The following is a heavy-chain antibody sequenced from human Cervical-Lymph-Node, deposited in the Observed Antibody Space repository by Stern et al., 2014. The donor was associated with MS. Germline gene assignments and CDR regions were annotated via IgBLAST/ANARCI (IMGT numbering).Heavy chain of an antibody. V-gene: IGHV3-23*04. CDR3: AKGPSIEWEPPYTRGDYFDY. D-gene: IGHD1-26*01. CDR2: ISGSGGST. J-gene: IGHJ4*02. Sequence: EVQLVESGGGLVQPGGSLRLSCAASGFTFSSYAMSWVRQAPGKGLEWVSAISGSGGSTYYADSVKGRFTISRDNSKNTLYLQMNSLRAEDTAVYYCAKGPSIEWEPPYTRGDYFDYWGQGTLVTVSS. CDR1: GFTFSSYA.